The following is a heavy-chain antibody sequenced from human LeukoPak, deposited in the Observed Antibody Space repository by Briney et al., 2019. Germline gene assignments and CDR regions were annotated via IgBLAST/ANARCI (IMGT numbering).Heavy chain of an antibody. CDR1: GFTFSSYS. J-gene: IGHJ4*02. CDR3: AREQSGYQLLYYFDY. D-gene: IGHD2-2*01. CDR2: ISSGSSTI. Sequence: GGSLRLSCAASGFTFSSYSMNWVRQAPGKGPEWVSYISSGSSTIDYADSVKGRFTIFIDNAKNSLYLQMNSLRAEDTAVYYCAREQSGYQLLYYFDYWGQGALVTVSS. V-gene: IGHV3-48*01.